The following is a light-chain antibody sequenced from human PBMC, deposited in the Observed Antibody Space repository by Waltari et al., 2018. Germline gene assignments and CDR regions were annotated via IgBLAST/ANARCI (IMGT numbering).Light chain of an antibody. CDR2: RDN. V-gene: IGLV3-1*01. CDR3: QAWDSSTTV. Sequence: SYELTQPPSVSVSPGQTASITCSGEKLGEKYAYWYHQKPGQSPLLVIYRDNMRPSGSPERVSGSNSGNTATLTISGTQAMDEADYYCQAWDSSTTVFGTGTKVTVL. J-gene: IGLJ1*01. CDR1: KLGEKY.